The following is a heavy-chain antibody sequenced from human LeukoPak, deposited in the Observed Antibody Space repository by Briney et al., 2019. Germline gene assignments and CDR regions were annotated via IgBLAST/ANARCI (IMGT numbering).Heavy chain of an antibody. CDR1: GFTFSSYW. D-gene: IGHD3-9*01. Sequence: GGSLRLSCAASGFTFSSYWMSWVRQAPGKGLEWVANIKQDGSEKYYVDSVKGRFTISRDNAKNSLYLQMNSLRAEDTAVYYCARERLLRYFDWLFSHFDYWGQGTLVTVSS. V-gene: IGHV3-7*01. J-gene: IGHJ4*02. CDR3: ARERLLRYFDWLFSHFDY. CDR2: IKQDGSEK.